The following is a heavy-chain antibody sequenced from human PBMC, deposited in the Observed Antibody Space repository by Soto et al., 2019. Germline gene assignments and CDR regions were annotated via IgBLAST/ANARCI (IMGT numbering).Heavy chain of an antibody. Sequence: GGSLRLSCAASVFTVSSNYMSLVRQAPGKGLECVSVIYSGGSAYYADSVRGRFTISRDNSKNTLYRQMKSLRAEDAAVYYFARDPTATRHGMEVWGQGTPVTLSS. D-gene: IGHD1-26*01. J-gene: IGHJ6*02. CDR1: VFTVSSNY. V-gene: IGHV3-53*01. CDR3: ARDPTATRHGMEV. CDR2: IYSGGSA.